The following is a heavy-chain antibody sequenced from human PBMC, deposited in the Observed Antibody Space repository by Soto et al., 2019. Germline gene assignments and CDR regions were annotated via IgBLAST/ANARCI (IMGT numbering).Heavy chain of an antibody. CDR2: VKQDGSEN. J-gene: IGHJ4*02. CDR1: GFTFSSYW. Sequence: GGSLRLSCAASGFTFSSYWMSWVRQAPGKGLEWVANVKQDGSENYYVDSVRGRFTISRDNAKNSLYLQMNSLIAEDTAVYYCVRDFEGSYGYCTFDYWGQGTLVTVSS. CDR3: VRDFEGSYGYCTFDY. V-gene: IGHV3-7*03. D-gene: IGHD5-18*01.